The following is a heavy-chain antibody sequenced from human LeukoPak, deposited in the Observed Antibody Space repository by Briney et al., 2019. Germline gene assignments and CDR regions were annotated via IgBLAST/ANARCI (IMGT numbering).Heavy chain of an antibody. CDR2: IRYDGSNK. V-gene: IGHV3-30*02. CDR3: AKDMGPMVLHPIVAFDY. J-gene: IGHJ4*02. D-gene: IGHD5-12*01. CDR1: GFTFSSYG. Sequence: TGGSLRLSCAASGFTFSSYGMHWVRQAPGKGLEWVAFIRYDGSNKYYADSVKGRFTISRDNSKNTLYLQMNSLRAEDTAVYYCAKDMGPMVLHPIVAFDYWGQGTLVTVSS.